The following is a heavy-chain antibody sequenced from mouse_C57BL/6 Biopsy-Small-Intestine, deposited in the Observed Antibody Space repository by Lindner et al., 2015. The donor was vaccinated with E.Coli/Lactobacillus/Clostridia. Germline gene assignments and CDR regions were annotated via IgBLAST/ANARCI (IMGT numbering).Heavy chain of an antibody. CDR2: IIPMDGTP. Sequence: SVKVSCKTSGGTLSRYIISWVRQAPGQGLEWMGGIIPMDGTPNYAQKFQGRVTITADESTSTAYMELRSLRSEDTAVYYCARGGTGEHGGTKTFDYWGQGTLVTVSS. CDR1: GGTLSRYI. V-gene: IGHV1-53*01. CDR3: ARGGTGEHGGTKTFDY. J-gene: IGHJ4*01. D-gene: IGHD1-1*01.